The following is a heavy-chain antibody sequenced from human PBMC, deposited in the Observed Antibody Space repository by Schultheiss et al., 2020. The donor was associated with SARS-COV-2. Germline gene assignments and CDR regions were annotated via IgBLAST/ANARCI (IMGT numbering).Heavy chain of an antibody. J-gene: IGHJ4*02. CDR2: IYYSGST. D-gene: IGHD4-23*01. Sequence: ESLKISCTVSGGSISSGSYYWSWIRQPPGKGLEWIGSIYYSGSTYYNPSLKSRVTISVDTSKNQFSLKLSSVTAADTAVYYCARGLGYGGNSARDYWGQGTLVTVSS. V-gene: IGHV4-39*01. CDR3: ARGLGYGGNSARDY. CDR1: GGSISSGSYY.